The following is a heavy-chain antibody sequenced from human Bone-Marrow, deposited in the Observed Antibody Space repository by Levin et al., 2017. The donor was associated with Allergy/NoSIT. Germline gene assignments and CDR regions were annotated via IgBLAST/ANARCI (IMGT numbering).Heavy chain of an antibody. J-gene: IGHJ5*02. Sequence: LSLTCAASGFTFSSYAMSWVRQAPGKGLEWVSAISGSGGSTYYADSVKGRFTISRDNSKNTLYLQMNSLRAEDTAVYYCAKGGKGGDDRLFDPWGQGTLVTVSS. CDR3: AKGGKGGDDRLFDP. V-gene: IGHV3-23*01. CDR2: ISGSGGST. CDR1: GFTFSSYA. D-gene: IGHD3-22*01.